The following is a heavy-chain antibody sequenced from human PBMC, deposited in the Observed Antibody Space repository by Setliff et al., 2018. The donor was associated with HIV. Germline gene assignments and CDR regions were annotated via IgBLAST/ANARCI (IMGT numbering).Heavy chain of an antibody. V-gene: IGHV4-34*01. CDR2: IHHTGHI. J-gene: IGHJ4*02. D-gene: IGHD4-17*01. CDR1: GATFTDYY. CDR3: ARFDVTPMTTRDY. Sequence: SQTLSLTCAFYGATFTDYYWIWIRQPPGKGLEWIGEIHHTGHINYNPSFKSRVTMSLDMSTNQFSLKMASMTAADSAVYYCARFDVTPMTTRDYWGQGTQVTVSS.